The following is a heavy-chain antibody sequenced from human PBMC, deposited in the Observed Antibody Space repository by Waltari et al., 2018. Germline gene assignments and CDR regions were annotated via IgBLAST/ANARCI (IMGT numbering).Heavy chain of an antibody. CDR2: IYSGGST. J-gene: IGHJ6*02. Sequence: EVQLVESGGGLIQPGGSLRLSCAASGFTVSSNYMSWVRQAPGKGLEWVSVIYSGGSTYYADSGKGRFTISRDNSKNTLYLQMNSLRAEDTAVYYCALSSIGYYYYGMDVWGQGTTVTVSS. D-gene: IGHD1-26*01. CDR3: ALSSIGYYYYGMDV. V-gene: IGHV3-53*01. CDR1: GFTVSSNY.